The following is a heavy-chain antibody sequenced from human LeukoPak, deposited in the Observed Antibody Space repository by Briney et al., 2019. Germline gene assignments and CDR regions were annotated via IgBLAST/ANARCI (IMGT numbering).Heavy chain of an antibody. V-gene: IGHV1-2*02. CDR3: ASACTNGVCYKSWFDP. J-gene: IGHJ5*02. D-gene: IGHD2-8*01. Sequence: ASVKVSCKASGYTFTGYYMHWVRQAPGQGLEWMGWINPNSGGTNYAQKFQGRVTMTRDTSISTAYMELSRLRSDDTAVYCCASACTNGVCYKSWFDPWGQGTLVTVSS. CDR1: GYTFTGYY. CDR2: INPNSGGT.